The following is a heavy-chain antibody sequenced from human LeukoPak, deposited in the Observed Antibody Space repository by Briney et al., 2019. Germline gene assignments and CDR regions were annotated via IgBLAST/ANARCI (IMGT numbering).Heavy chain of an antibody. Sequence: ASVKVSCKASGYTFTSYGMNWVRQAPGQGLEWMGWINTNTGDPTYVQGFTGRFVFSLDTSVSTAYLQISSLKAEDTAVYYCARDPKAFDIWGQGTMVTVSS. V-gene: IGHV7-4-1*02. CDR2: INTNTGDP. CDR3: ARDPKAFDI. CDR1: GYTFTSYG. J-gene: IGHJ3*02.